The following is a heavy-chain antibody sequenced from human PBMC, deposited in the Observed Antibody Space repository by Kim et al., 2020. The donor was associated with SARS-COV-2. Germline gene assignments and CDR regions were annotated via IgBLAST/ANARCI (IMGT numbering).Heavy chain of an antibody. CDR1: GGSISSSSYY. J-gene: IGHJ4*02. D-gene: IGHD3-22*01. CDR2: IYYSGST. CDR3: ARHAPSTSSYYYDSSGRLEHFDY. V-gene: IGHV4-39*01. Sequence: SETLSLTCTVSGGSISSSSYYWGWIRQPPGKGLEWIGSIYYSGSTYYNPSLKSRVTISVDTSKNQFSLKLSSVTAADTAVYYCARHAPSTSSYYYDSSGRLEHFDYWGQGTLVTVSS.